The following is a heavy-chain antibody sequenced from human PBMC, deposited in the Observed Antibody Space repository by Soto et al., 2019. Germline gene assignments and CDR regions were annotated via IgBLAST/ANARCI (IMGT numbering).Heavy chain of an antibody. CDR1: GYTFTSYG. Sequence: GASVKVSCKASGYTFTSYGISWVRQAPGQGLEWMGWISAYNGNTNYAQKLQGRVTMTTDTSTSTAYMELRSLRSDDTAVYYCARKANYYDSSRCDYWGQGTLVTVYS. CDR3: ARKANYYDSSRCDY. J-gene: IGHJ4*02. D-gene: IGHD3-22*01. V-gene: IGHV1-18*01. CDR2: ISAYNGNT.